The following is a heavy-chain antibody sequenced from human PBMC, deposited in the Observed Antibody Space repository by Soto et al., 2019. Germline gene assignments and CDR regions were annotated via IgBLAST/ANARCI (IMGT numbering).Heavy chain of an antibody. Sequence: EVQLLESGGDSVQPGGSVRLSCAGSGFTFINYAMNWVRQAPGKGLEWVSTISGGGDATFFADSVRGRFTFSRDNSKNTVTLQMTSLAVDDTAAYYCARKVVGSTSRPDYWYFDLWGRGTLVTVSS. CDR3: ARKVVGSTSRPDYWYFDL. D-gene: IGHD2-21*01. V-gene: IGHV3-23*01. CDR1: GFTFINYA. CDR2: ISGGGDAT. J-gene: IGHJ2*01.